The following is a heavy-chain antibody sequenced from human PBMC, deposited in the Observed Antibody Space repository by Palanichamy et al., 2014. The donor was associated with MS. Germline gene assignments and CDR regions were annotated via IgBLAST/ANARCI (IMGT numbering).Heavy chain of an antibody. D-gene: IGHD2-2*01. V-gene: IGHV3-21*01. CDR2: ISSSSSYI. J-gene: IGHJ3*02. CDR3: ARVGDCSSTSCSDNDAFDI. CDR1: GFTFSSYS. Sequence: EVQLVEVWGRALGPRPGGSLGLSCAASGFTFSSYSMNWVRQAPGKGLEWVSSISSSSSYIYYADSAKGRFTISRDNAKNSLYLQMNILRAEDTAVYYCARVGDCSSTSCSDNDAFDIWGQGTMVTVSS.